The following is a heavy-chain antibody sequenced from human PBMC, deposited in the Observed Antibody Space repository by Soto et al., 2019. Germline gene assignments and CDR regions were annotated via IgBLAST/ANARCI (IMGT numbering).Heavy chain of an antibody. CDR1: GFTFSASS. CDR2: ISNTGKTI. V-gene: IGHV3-48*02. CDR3: AKHLELSGVFHH. D-gene: IGHD7-27*01. Sequence: TGGSLRLSCAASGFTFSASSMNWVRQAPGKELEWVAYISNTGKTIYYADSVKGRFTISRDNAQNSLYLQIDSLRDEDTALYYCAKHLELSGVFHHWGQGTLVTVSS. J-gene: IGHJ1*01.